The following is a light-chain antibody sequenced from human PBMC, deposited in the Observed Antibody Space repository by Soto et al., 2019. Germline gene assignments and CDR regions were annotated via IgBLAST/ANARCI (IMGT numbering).Light chain of an antibody. Sequence: EIVLTQSPGTLSLSPGERATLSCRASQSVSNSYLAWYQQKPGQAPRLLIYGASSRATGIPDRFSGSGSGTDFTLTISRLEPEDFAVYYCQQYGDSPAFGQGTKV. V-gene: IGKV3-20*01. CDR2: GAS. CDR1: QSVSNSY. J-gene: IGKJ1*01. CDR3: QQYGDSPA.